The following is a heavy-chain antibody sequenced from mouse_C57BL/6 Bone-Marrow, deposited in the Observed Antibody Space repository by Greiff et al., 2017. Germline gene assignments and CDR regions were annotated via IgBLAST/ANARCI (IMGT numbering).Heavy chain of an antibody. V-gene: IGHV14-4*01. Sequence: EVQLQQSGAELVRPGASVTLSCTASGFNIKDDYMHWVKQRPEQGLEWIGWIDPENGDTEYASKFQGKATITADTSSNTAYLQLSSLTSEDTAVYYCTPIYYGNYPYAMDYWGQGTSVTVSS. CDR2: IDPENGDT. J-gene: IGHJ4*01. CDR1: GFNIKDDY. D-gene: IGHD2-1*01. CDR3: TPIYYGNYPYAMDY.